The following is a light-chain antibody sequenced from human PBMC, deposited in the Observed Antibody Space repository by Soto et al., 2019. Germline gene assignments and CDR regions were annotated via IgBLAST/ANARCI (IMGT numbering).Light chain of an antibody. CDR3: QQYYNTPYT. V-gene: IGKV4-1*01. Sequence: DIVMTQSPDSLAVSLGERATINCKSSQSVLYSSNNKNYLAWYQQKPGQPPKLLIYWASTRESGVPDRFSGSGSGEDFTLTISSLQAEDVAVYYCQQYYNTPYTFGQGTKLEIK. CDR1: QSVLYSSNNKNY. CDR2: WAS. J-gene: IGKJ2*01.